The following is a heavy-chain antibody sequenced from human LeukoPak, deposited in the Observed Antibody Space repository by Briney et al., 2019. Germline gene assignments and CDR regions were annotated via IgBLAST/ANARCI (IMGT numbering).Heavy chain of an antibody. V-gene: IGHV4-59*01. Sequence: SETLSLTCTVSGGTISNNYWSWIRQPPGKGLEWIGYIYYSGTNNYNPSLKIRVTKSVDTSKNQFSLKLSSVTAADTAVYFCARGSLWYLHWGQGTLVTVSS. CDR1: GGTISNNY. CDR2: IYYSGTN. CDR3: ARGSLWYLH. J-gene: IGHJ4*02. D-gene: IGHD4-23*01.